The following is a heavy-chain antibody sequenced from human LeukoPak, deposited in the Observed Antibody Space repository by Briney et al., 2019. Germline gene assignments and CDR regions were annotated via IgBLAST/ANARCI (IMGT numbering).Heavy chain of an antibody. V-gene: IGHV3-30*07. CDR1: GFILTNYP. Sequence: GRSLRLSCAASGFILTNYPIHWVRQTPDKGLECVAIMSIDGNTKYYADSVRGRFIVSRDNAKNSLSLQMKSLRAEDTAVYYCAREGHCSTTSCALDAIEIWGQGTLVAVSS. D-gene: IGHD2-2*01. J-gene: IGHJ3*02. CDR2: MSIDGNTK. CDR3: AREGHCSTTSCALDAIEI.